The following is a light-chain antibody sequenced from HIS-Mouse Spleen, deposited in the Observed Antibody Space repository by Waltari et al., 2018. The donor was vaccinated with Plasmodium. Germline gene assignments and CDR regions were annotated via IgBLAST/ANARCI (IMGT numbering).Light chain of an antibody. Sequence: QSALTQPPSASGSPGQSVTISCTGTSSDVGGYNYVSWYQQHPGKAPKLMIYEVSKRPSGVPDCFSGSKSGNTASLTGAGLQAEDEADYYCSSYAGSNNWVFGGGTKLTVL. CDR2: EVS. V-gene: IGLV2-8*01. CDR1: SSDVGGYNY. J-gene: IGLJ2*01. CDR3: SSYAGSNNWV.